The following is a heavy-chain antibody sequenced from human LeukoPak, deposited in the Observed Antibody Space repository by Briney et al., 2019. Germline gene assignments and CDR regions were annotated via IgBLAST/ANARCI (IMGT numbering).Heavy chain of an antibody. CDR3: AWYSSSSDYYMDV. V-gene: IGHV3-23*01. CDR1: GFTFSSYA. Sequence: GGSLRLSCAASGFTFSSYAMSWVRQAPGKGLEWVSGISGRGGSTYYADSVKGRFTISRDNSKNTLYLQMNSLRAEDTAVYYCAWYSSSSDYYMDVWGKGTTVTVSS. J-gene: IGHJ6*03. CDR2: ISGRGGST. D-gene: IGHD6-13*01.